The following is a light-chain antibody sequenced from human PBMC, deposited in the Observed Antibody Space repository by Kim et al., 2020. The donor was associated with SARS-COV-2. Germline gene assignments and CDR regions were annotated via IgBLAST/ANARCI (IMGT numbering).Light chain of an antibody. CDR3: QSYDSSLSGYV. V-gene: IGLV1-40*01. J-gene: IGLJ1*01. CDR2: GNS. CDR1: SSNIGAGYD. Sequence: QRVTISCTGSSSNIGAGYDVHWYQQLPGTAPKLLVYGNSNRPSGVPDRFSGSKSGTSASLAITGLQAEDEADYYCQSYDSSLSGYVFGTGTKVTVL.